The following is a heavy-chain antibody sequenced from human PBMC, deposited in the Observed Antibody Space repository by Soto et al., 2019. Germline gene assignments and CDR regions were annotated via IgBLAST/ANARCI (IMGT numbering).Heavy chain of an antibody. CDR1: GYPFSKYG. V-gene: IGHV1-18*04. J-gene: IGHJ5*02. Sequence: QLKLVQSGGEVKKPGASVRVSCEAYGYPFSKYGISWIRQAPGQGLEWMGWIKPDNGNTDYAQKFQGRVTMTTDTTSKTAYMELRSLRSDDTAVYYCATSYDSGFDPWGQGTLVSVSS. CDR3: ATSYDSGFDP. D-gene: IGHD5-12*01. CDR2: IKPDNGNT.